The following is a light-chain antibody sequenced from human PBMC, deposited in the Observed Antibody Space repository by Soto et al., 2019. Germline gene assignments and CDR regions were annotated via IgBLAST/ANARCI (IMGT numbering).Light chain of an antibody. V-gene: IGKV1-27*01. Sequence: DIQMTQSPSSLSASVGDRVTITCRASQGISNYLAWYQQKPGHVPKLLIYAASTLQSGVPARFSGSGSGTDFTLTISSLQPEDVATYYCQKYNSAPSLTFGGGTKVDIK. J-gene: IGKJ4*01. CDR1: QGISNY. CDR2: AAS. CDR3: QKYNSAPSLT.